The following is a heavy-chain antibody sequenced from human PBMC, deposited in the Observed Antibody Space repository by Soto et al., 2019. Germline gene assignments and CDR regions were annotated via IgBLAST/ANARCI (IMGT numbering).Heavy chain of an antibody. Sequence: PSETLSLTCTVSCGSISSSSYFWGWIRQPPGKGLEWIGSIYYSGSTYYNPSLKSRVTVSVDTSKNQFSLKLSSVTAADTAVYYCARHPSDFWFDPWGQGTLVT. D-gene: IGHD2-21*02. V-gene: IGHV4-39*01. J-gene: IGHJ5*02. CDR3: ARHPSDFWFDP. CDR1: CGSISSSSYF. CDR2: IYYSGST.